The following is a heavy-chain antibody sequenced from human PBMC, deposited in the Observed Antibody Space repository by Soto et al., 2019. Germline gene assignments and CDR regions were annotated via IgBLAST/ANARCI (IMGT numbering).Heavy chain of an antibody. V-gene: IGHV1-69*02. J-gene: IGHJ3*01. CDR1: GGTFSSYT. D-gene: IGHD2-2*01. CDR2: IIPIPGIA. Sequence: SVKVSCKASGGTFSSYTISWVRQAPGQGLEWMGRIIPIPGIANYAQKFQGRVTITADKSTSTAYMELSSLRSEDTAVYYCAREYCSISSCDLIRDDAYDLWGQGNMVIGSS. CDR3: AREYCSISSCDLIRDDAYDL.